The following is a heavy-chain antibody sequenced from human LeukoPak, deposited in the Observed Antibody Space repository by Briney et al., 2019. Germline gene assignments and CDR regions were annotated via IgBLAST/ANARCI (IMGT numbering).Heavy chain of an antibody. J-gene: IGHJ6*02. V-gene: IGHV3-53*01. CDR1: GFTVDSNY. CDR2: IYTGGNT. CDR3: AKDQGWLPGYGMDA. Sequence: LGGSLRLSCAASGFTVDSNYLSWVRQAPGKGLEWVSTIYTGGNTYYAASVKGRFTISRDFSKNTVFLHMNSLRAEDTAMYYCAKDQGWLPGYGMDAWGQGTTVTV. D-gene: IGHD5-12*01.